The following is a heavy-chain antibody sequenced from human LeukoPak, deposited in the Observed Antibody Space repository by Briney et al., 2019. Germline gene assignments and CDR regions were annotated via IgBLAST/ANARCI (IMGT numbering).Heavy chain of an antibody. CDR1: GFTFSDNY. D-gene: IGHD3-10*02. CDR2: ISSGGSII. Sequence: PGGSLRLSCTASGFTFSDNYMSWIRQAPGKGLEWVSYISSGGSIIYYADSVKGRFTISRDNAKNSLYLQMNSLRAEDTAVYYCAELGITMIGGVWGKGTTVTISS. CDR3: AELGITMIGGV. V-gene: IGHV3-11*04. J-gene: IGHJ6*04.